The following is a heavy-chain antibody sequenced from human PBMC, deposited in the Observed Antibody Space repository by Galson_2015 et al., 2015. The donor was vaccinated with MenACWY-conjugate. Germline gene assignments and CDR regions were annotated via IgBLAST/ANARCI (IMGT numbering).Heavy chain of an antibody. Sequence: SLRISCAASGFTFSSYAMHWVRQAPGKGLEWVAVISYNGNNKYYADDVKGRFTISRDNSKNTPYLQMNSLTVEDTAVYYCAIEDYCSGGSFYFYDSWVQGTLVTVSS. J-gene: IGHJ4*02. D-gene: IGHD2-15*01. CDR2: ISYNGNNK. V-gene: IGHV3-30-3*01. CDR3: AIEDYCSGGSFYFYDS. CDR1: GFTFSSYA.